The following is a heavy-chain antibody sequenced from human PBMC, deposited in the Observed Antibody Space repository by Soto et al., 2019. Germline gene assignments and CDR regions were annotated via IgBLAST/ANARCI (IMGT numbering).Heavy chain of an antibody. CDR1: GFPFSRFA. J-gene: IGHJ4*02. Sequence: PGGSLRLSCAASGFPFSRFAMHWVRQTQGKGLEWIAVISYDGSNQYYADFVKGRFTISRDNSKNTLSLQMDSLRPDDTAVYYCARPGYSNSCFEAYFDYWGQGALVTVSS. V-gene: IGHV3-30-3*01. D-gene: IGHD6-13*01. CDR3: ARPGYSNSCFEAYFDY. CDR2: ISYDGSNQ.